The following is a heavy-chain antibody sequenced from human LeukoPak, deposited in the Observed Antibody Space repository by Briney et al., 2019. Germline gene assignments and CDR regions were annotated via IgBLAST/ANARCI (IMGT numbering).Heavy chain of an antibody. Sequence: PGGSLRLSCAASGFTFSSYAMSWIRQPPGKRLEWVGESNDSGGTNYNPSLKSRVTISADKSKNQVSLKLTSVTAADTAVYYCARLSVIVGAALEYYYYYMDVWGQGTTVTVSS. J-gene: IGHJ6*03. V-gene: IGHV4-34*01. CDR3: ARLSVIVGAALEYYYYYMDV. CDR2: SNDSGGT. D-gene: IGHD1-26*01. CDR1: GFTFSSYA.